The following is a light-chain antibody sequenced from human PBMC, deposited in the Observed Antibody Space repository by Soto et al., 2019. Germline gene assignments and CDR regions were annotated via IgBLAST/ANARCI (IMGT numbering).Light chain of an antibody. Sequence: EIELTQSPSTLSLSPGERATLSCRASQSVSSSYLAWYQQKPGQAPRLLIYGASSRATGIPDRFSGSGSGTDFTLTISRLEPEDFAVYYCQQYGSSSITFGQGTRLEIK. CDR2: GAS. CDR1: QSVSSSY. V-gene: IGKV3-20*01. J-gene: IGKJ5*01. CDR3: QQYGSSSIT.